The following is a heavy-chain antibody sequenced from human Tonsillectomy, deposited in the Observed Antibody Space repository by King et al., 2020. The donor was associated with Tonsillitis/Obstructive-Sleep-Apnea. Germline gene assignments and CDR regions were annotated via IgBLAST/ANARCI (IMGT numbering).Heavy chain of an antibody. V-gene: IGHV3-30*18. CDR1: GFTFSSYG. CDR3: AKDYDFWSGYSRDYYYGMDV. Sequence: VQLVESGGGVVQPGRSLRLSCAAPGFTFSSYGMHWVRQAPGKGLEWVAVISYDGGKKYYADSVKGRFTISRDNSKNTLHLQMNSLRAEDTAVYYCAKDYDFWSGYSRDYYYGMDVWGQGTTVTVSS. D-gene: IGHD3-3*01. CDR2: ISYDGGKK. J-gene: IGHJ6*02.